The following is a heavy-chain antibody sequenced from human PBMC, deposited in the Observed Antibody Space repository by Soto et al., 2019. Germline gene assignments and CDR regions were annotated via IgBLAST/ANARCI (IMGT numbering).Heavy chain of an antibody. D-gene: IGHD3-22*01. CDR1: GGSFSGYY. Sequence: PSETLSLTCAVYGGSFSGYYWSWIRQPPGKGLEWIGEINHSGSTNYNPSLKSRVTISVDTSKNQFSLKLSSVTAADTAVYYCARGQPYYYDSSGYPASTSSEFPLGYWGQGTLVTVSS. CDR3: ARGQPYYYDSSGYPASTSSEFPLGY. V-gene: IGHV4-34*01. CDR2: INHSGST. J-gene: IGHJ4*02.